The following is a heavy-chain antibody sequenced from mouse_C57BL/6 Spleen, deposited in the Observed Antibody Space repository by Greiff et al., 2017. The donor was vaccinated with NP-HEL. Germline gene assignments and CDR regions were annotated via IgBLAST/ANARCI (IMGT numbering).Heavy chain of an antibody. D-gene: IGHD3-2*02. Sequence: QVQLKQSGPELVKPGASVKISCKASGYAFSSSWMNWVKQRPGKGLEWIGRIYPGDGDTNYNGKFKGKATLTADKASSTAYMQLSSLTSEDSAVYFCARWAQATFDYWGQGTTLTVSS. V-gene: IGHV1-82*01. CDR3: ARWAQATFDY. CDR2: IYPGDGDT. J-gene: IGHJ2*01. CDR1: GYAFSSSW.